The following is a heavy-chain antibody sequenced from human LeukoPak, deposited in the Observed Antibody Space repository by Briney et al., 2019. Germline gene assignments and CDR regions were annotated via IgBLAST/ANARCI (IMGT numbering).Heavy chain of an antibody. V-gene: IGHV3-48*03. CDR1: GFTFSSYE. D-gene: IGHD6-13*01. CDR2: ISSSGSTI. Sequence: GGSLRLSCAASGFTFSSYEMNWVRQAPGKGLEWVSYISSSGSTIYYADSVKGRFTISRDNAKNSLYLQMNSLRAEDTAVYYCAKDTRVYRSSWTIDPWGQGTRVTVSS. J-gene: IGHJ5*02. CDR3: AKDTRVYRSSWTIDP.